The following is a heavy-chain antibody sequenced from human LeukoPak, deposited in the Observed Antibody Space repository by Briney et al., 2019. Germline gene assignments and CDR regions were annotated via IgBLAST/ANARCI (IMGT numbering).Heavy chain of an antibody. CDR3: AYSSAFQQH. J-gene: IGHJ1*01. D-gene: IGHD3-22*01. CDR1: GGSFSSYY. CDR2: INHSGST. Sequence: SETLSLTCAVYGGSFSSYYWSWIRQPPGKGLEWIGEINHSGSTDYNPSLKSRVTISVETSKNQFSLKLSSVTAADTAVYYCAYSSAFQQHWGQGTLVTVSS. V-gene: IGHV4-34*01.